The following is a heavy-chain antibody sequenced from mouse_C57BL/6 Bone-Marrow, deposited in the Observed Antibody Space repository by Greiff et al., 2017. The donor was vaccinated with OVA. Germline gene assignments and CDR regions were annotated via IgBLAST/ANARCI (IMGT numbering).Heavy chain of an antibody. CDR1: GYTFTSYW. CDR3: AREGD. V-gene: IGHV1-69*01. CDR2: IDPSDSYT. Sequence: VQLQQPGAELVMPGASVKLSFKASGYTFTSYWMHWVKQRPGQGLEWIGEIDPSDSYTNYNQKFKGKSTLTVDKSSSTAYMQLSSLTSEDSAVYYCAREGDWGQGTTLTVSS. J-gene: IGHJ2*01.